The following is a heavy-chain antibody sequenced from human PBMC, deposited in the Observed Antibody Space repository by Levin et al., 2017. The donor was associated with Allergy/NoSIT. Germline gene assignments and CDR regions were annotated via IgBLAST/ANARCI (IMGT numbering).Heavy chain of an antibody. J-gene: IGHJ4*02. Sequence: GGSLRLSCAASGFTFSDYAMYWVRQAPGKGLEWVAVISYDGRNTKYADSVKGRFTISRDNSKNALYLQMNSLRPEDTAGYYCASGGCSSTRCPLFDYWGQGTLVTVSS. V-gene: IGHV3-30*04. CDR3: ASGGCSSTRCPLFDY. CDR1: GFTFSDYA. CDR2: ISYDGRNT. D-gene: IGHD2-2*01.